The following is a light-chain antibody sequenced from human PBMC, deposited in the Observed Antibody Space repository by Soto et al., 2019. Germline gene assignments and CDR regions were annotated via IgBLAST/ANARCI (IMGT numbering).Light chain of an antibody. V-gene: IGKV1-5*01. CDR1: QSISSW. J-gene: IGKJ1*01. Sequence: DIHMTQSPSTLSASVGVRVTITCRASQSISSWLAWYQQKPGKAPKLLIYDAPRLESGVPSRFSGSGSGTEFTLTISSLQPDDFATYYCQQYNSYSPWTFGQGTKVEIK. CDR3: QQYNSYSPWT. CDR2: DAP.